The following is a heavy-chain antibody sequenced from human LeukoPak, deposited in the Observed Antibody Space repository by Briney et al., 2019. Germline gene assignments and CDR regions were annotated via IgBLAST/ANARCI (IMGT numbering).Heavy chain of an antibody. CDR2: ISYDGSNK. CDR1: EFTFSSYG. CDR3: AKHGSGSYYNGLNFDY. J-gene: IGHJ4*02. D-gene: IGHD3-10*01. Sequence: GGSLRLSCAASEFTFSSYGMYWVRQAPGKGLEWVAVISYDGSNKYYADSVKGRFTISRDNSKNTLYLQMNSLRAEDTAVYYCAKHGSGSYYNGLNFDYWGQGTLVTVSS. V-gene: IGHV3-30*18.